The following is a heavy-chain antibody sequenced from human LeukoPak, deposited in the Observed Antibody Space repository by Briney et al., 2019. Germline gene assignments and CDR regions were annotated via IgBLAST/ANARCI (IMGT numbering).Heavy chain of an antibody. CDR3: ARVEYSGNGNLY. V-gene: IGHV3-7*03. CDR2: INRDGSGK. D-gene: IGHD1-26*01. Sequence: GGSLRLSCAGSGLTFINYWMTWVRQVPGKGLEWVANINRDGSGKYYLPSVRGRFTISKDDAKDSLYLQVDSLRPEDTAIYYCARVEYSGNGNLYWGQGTLVTVPS. CDR1: GLTFINYW. J-gene: IGHJ4*02.